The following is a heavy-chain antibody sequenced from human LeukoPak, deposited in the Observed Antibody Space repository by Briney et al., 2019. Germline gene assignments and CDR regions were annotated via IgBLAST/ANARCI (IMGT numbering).Heavy chain of an antibody. V-gene: IGHV5-51*01. D-gene: IGHD3-3*01. CDR2: IYPGDSDT. J-gene: IGHJ4*02. Sequence: GQSLKISCKGSGYSFTSYSIGWVRQIPRKGLEWMGMIYPGDSDTRYSPSFQGQVTISADKSISTAYLQWSSLKASDTALYYCARQHDFWSGYGFDYWGQGTLVTVSS. CDR1: GYSFTSYS. CDR3: ARQHDFWSGYGFDY.